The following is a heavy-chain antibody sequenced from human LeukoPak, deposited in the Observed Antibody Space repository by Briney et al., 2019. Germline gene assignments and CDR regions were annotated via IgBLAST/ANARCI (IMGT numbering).Heavy chain of an antibody. CDR3: ARVRCGGDCNRYYFDY. Sequence: GGSLRLSCAASGFTFSSYATHWVRQAPGKGLEWVAVISYDGSNKYYADSVKGRFTISRDNSKNTLYLQMNSLRSEDTAVYYCARVRCGGDCNRYYFDYWGQGTLVTVSS. J-gene: IGHJ4*02. V-gene: IGHV3-30-3*01. CDR2: ISYDGSNK. CDR1: GFTFSSYA. D-gene: IGHD2-21*02.